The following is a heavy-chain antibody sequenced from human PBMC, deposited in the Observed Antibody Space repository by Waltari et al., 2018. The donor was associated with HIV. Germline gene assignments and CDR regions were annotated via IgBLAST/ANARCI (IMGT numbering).Heavy chain of an antibody. Sequence: QVQLVQSGAEVKKPGASVKVSCQASGYTFTRYYMHWVRQAPGQGLEWMGIINPSGGYTSYAQKFQGRVTMTRDTSTSTVYMELSSLRSDDAAVYYCARVAYSSSWTPPFDYWGQGTLVTVSS. CDR1: GYTFTRYY. CDR3: ARVAYSSSWTPPFDY. V-gene: IGHV1-46*01. CDR2: INPSGGYT. J-gene: IGHJ4*02. D-gene: IGHD6-13*01.